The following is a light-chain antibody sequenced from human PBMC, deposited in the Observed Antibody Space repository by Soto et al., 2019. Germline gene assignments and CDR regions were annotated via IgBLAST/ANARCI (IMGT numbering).Light chain of an antibody. Sequence: QSALTQRASVSGSPGQSITISCTGTSSDVGGYNYVSWYQQHPGKAPKLMIYDVSNRPSGVSNRFSGSKSGNTASLTISGLQAEDEADYYCSSYTSSSTRVFGNGTKVTVL. V-gene: IGLV2-14*01. CDR2: DVS. CDR1: SSDVGGYNY. J-gene: IGLJ1*01. CDR3: SSYTSSSTRV.